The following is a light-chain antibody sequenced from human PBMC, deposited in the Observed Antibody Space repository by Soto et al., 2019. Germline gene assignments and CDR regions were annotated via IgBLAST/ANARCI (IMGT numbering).Light chain of an antibody. Sequence: QSVLAQPASVSGSPGQSITISCTGTSSDVGFYNYVSWYQQHPGKAPKLMIYEVSNRPSGVSNRFSGSKSGNTAPLTISGLQAEDEADYYCSSYTTSSTLVFGTGTKVTV. CDR1: SSDVGFYNY. J-gene: IGLJ1*01. CDR2: EVS. CDR3: SSYTTSSTLV. V-gene: IGLV2-14*01.